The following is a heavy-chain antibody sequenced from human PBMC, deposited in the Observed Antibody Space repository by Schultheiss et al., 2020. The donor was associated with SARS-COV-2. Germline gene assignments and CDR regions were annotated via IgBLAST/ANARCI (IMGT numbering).Heavy chain of an antibody. Sequence: ASVKVSCKASGYTFTSYGISWVRQAPGQGLEWMGWISAYNGNTNYAQKLQGRVTMTTDTSTSTAYMELSSLRSEDTAVYYCASLYYDSIYGMDVWGQGTTVTVSS. CDR1: GYTFTSYG. J-gene: IGHJ6*02. CDR3: ASLYYDSIYGMDV. CDR2: ISAYNGNT. D-gene: IGHD3-3*01. V-gene: IGHV1-18*01.